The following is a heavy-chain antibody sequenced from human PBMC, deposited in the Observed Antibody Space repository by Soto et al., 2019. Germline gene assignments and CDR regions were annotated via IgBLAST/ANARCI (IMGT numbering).Heavy chain of an antibody. D-gene: IGHD6-19*01. CDR3: VRDGSGNLYLNWFDP. Sequence: PGGSLRLSCAASGFTFSSYSMNWFRQAPGKGLEWISYISSHSSTLYYADSVKGRFTISRDNAGNSLYLQMNSLRDEDTAVYYCVRDGSGNLYLNWFDPWGQGTRVTVSS. CDR1: GFTFSSYS. V-gene: IGHV3-48*02. CDR2: ISSHSSTL. J-gene: IGHJ5*02.